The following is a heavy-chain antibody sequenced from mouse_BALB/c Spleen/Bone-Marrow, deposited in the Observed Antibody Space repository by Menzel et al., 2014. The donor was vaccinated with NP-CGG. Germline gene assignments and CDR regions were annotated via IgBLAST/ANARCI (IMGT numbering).Heavy chain of an antibody. D-gene: IGHD1-1*01. Sequence: VKLQESGAELMKPGASVKISCEATGYTFSSYWIEWVKQRPGHGLEWIGEILPGSGSTNYNEKFKGKATFTADTSSNTAYMQLSSLTSEDSAVYYCAREDIATVVEMDYWGQGTSVTVSS. CDR1: GYTFSSYW. J-gene: IGHJ4*01. CDR2: ILPGSGST. CDR3: AREDIATVVEMDY. V-gene: IGHV1-9*01.